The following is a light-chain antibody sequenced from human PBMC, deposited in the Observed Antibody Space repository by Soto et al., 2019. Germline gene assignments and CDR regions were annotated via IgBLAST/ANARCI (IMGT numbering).Light chain of an antibody. CDR2: EVS. Sequence: QSALTQPASVSGSPGQSITISCTGTSSDVGGYNYVSWYQQQSGKAPKLMIHEVSNRPSGVSNRFSGSKSGNTASLTISGLQAEDEADYYCCSYAGSFYVFGTGTKVTVL. J-gene: IGLJ1*01. V-gene: IGLV2-14*01. CDR3: CSYAGSFYV. CDR1: SSDVGGYNY.